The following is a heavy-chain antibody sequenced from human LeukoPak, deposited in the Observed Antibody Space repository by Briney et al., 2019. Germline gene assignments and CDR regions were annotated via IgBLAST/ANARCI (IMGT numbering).Heavy chain of an antibody. Sequence: GGSLRLSCAASGFTFSSYEMNWVHQAPGKGLEWVSYISSSGSTIYYADSVKGRFTISRDNAKNSLYLQMNSLRAEDTAVYYCAREARVRGTFDYWGQGTLVTVSS. CDR1: GFTFSSYE. CDR3: AREARVRGTFDY. D-gene: IGHD1-1*01. CDR2: ISSSGSTI. J-gene: IGHJ4*02. V-gene: IGHV3-48*03.